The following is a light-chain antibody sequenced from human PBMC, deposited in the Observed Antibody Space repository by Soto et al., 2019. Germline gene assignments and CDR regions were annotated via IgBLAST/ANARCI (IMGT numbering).Light chain of an antibody. CDR1: SSDVGAYNY. J-gene: IGLJ2*01. V-gene: IGLV2-14*01. CDR3: SSYTSSSIVV. Sequence: QSALTQPASVSGSPGQSITISCTGASSDVGAYNYVSWYQQHPGKAPKLMLYEVSHRPLGVSNRFSGTKSGNTASLTISGLQAADEADYYCSSYTSSSIVVFGGGTKLPVL. CDR2: EVS.